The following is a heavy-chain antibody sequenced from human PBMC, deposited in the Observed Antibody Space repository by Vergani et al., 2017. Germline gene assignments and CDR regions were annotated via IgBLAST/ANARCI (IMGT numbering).Heavy chain of an antibody. CDR1: EFTFSNYA. V-gene: IGHV3-23*04. Sequence: DVHLAESGGGLVQPGGSLRLTCAASEFTFSNYAMNWVRQAPGKGLEWVSGISGSGVSAYYTDSVKGRFTISRDNSKNMLFLQMNNLRTEDTAIYYCYYYYYMDVWGKGTTVTVSS. CDR3: YYYYYMDV. CDR2: ISGSGVSA. J-gene: IGHJ6*03.